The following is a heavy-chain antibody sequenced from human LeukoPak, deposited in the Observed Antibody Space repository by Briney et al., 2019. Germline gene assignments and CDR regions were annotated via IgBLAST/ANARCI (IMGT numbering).Heavy chain of an antibody. CDR2: ISSSGSTI. CDR3: ARVVITFGRVIDRFDY. D-gene: IGHD3-16*02. Sequence: PGGSLRLSCAASGFTFSDYYMSWIRQAPGKGLEWVSYISSSGSTIYYADSVKGRFTISRDNAKNSLYLQMNSLRAEDTAVYYCARVVITFGRVIDRFDYWGQGTLVTVSS. J-gene: IGHJ4*02. CDR1: GFTFSDYY. V-gene: IGHV3-11*01.